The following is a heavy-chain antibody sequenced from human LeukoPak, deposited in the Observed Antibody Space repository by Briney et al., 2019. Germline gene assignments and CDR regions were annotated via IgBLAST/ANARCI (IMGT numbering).Heavy chain of an antibody. CDR3: AGTYYYDSSGSYRAFDI. J-gene: IGHJ3*02. Sequence: SVKVSCKASGGTFSSYAISWVRQAPGQGLEWMGGIIPIFCTANYAQKFQGRVTITTDESTSTAYMELSSLRSEDTAVYYCAGTYYYDSSGSYRAFDIWGQGTMVTVSS. V-gene: IGHV1-69*05. CDR2: IIPIFCTA. CDR1: GGTFSSYA. D-gene: IGHD3-22*01.